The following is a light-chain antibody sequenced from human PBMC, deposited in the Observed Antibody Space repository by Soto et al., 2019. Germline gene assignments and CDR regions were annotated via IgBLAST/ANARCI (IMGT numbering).Light chain of an antibody. J-gene: IGKJ2*01. CDR1: QSVPNSL. CDR3: QQDGSSPYT. V-gene: IGKV3-20*01. CDR2: RIS. Sequence: ENLLTQSPGTLSLSPGAGASLSCRSSQSVPNSLLAWYRQTPVQAPRLLIYRISNRATGVADRFSGSGSGTDFTLTISRLESEDFAVYYSQQDGSSPYTFGQ.